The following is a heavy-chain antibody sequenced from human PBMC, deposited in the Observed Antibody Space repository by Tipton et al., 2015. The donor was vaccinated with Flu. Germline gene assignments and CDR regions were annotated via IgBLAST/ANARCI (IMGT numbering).Heavy chain of an antibody. Sequence: QLVQSGAEVKKPGASVKVSCKASGYTFTSYYMHWVRQAPGQGLEWMGIINPSGGSTSYAQKLQGRVTMTRDTSTSTVYMELSSLRSEDTAVYYCARDPAGLGKGRPRYCSSTSCYTESPGWFDPWGQGTLVTVSS. J-gene: IGHJ5*02. D-gene: IGHD2-2*02. V-gene: IGHV1-46*04. CDR1: GYTFTSYY. CDR2: INPSGGST. CDR3: ARDPAGLGKGRPRYCSSTSCYTESPGWFDP.